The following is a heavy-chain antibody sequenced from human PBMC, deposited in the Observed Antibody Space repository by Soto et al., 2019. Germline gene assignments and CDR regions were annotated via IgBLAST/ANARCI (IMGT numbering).Heavy chain of an antibody. J-gene: IGHJ5*02. CDR1: GYSFTSYW. Sequence: GDSLRVSWKGSGYSFTSYWIGWVRQMPGTSLEWMGIIYLGDSDTRYSPSFQGQVTISADKYITTAYLQWSSLKASDTAMYYCARHTYCSSTRCYTVASWGQGTLVIVSS. D-gene: IGHD2-2*02. CDR2: IYLGDSDT. V-gene: IGHV5-51*01. CDR3: ARHTYCSSTRCYTVAS.